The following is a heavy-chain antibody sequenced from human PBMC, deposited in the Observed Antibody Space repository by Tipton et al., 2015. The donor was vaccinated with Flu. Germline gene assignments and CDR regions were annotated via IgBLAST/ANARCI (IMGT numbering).Heavy chain of an antibody. CDR1: GFTFSSYW. V-gene: IGHV5-51*01. J-gene: IGHJ4*02. CDR3: VRQNCGGDCYPDY. D-gene: IGHD2-21*02. CDR2: IYPDDSDT. Sequence: SLRLSCAASGFTFSSYWIAWVRQMPGKGLEWMGIIYPDDSDTKYSPSFQGQVTFSADNSVNTAYLQWSSLKASDTAIYFCVRQNCGGDCYPDYWGQGTLVTVSS.